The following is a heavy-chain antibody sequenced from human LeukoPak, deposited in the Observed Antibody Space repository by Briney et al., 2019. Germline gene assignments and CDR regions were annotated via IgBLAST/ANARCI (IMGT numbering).Heavy chain of an antibody. CDR2: INHSGST. D-gene: IGHD3-10*01. CDR1: GGSFSGYY. Sequence: KPSETLSLTCAVYGGSFSGYYWSWIRQPPGKGLEWIGEINHSGSTNYNPSLKSRVTISVDTSKNQFSLKLSSVTAADTAVYYCAGQNRDYYGSGSRYYYYYYYYMDVWGKGTTVTISS. CDR3: AGQNRDYYGSGSRYYYYYYYYMDV. J-gene: IGHJ6*03. V-gene: IGHV4-34*01.